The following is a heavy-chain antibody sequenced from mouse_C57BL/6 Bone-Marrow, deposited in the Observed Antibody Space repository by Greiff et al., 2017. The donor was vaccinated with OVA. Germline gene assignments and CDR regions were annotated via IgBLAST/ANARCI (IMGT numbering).Heavy chain of an antibody. V-gene: IGHV1-64*01. Sequence: QVQLQQPGAELVKPGASVKLSCKASGYTFTSYWMHWVKQRPGPGLEWIGMIHPNSGSTNYNEKFKSKATLTVDKSSSTAYMQLSSLTSEDSAVYYCARSDYYGPYYFDYWGQGTTLTVSS. CDR3: ARSDYYGPYYFDY. CDR2: IHPNSGST. J-gene: IGHJ2*01. CDR1: GYTFTSYW. D-gene: IGHD1-1*01.